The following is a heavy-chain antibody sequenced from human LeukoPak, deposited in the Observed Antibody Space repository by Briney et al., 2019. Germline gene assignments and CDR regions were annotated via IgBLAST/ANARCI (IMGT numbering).Heavy chain of an antibody. CDR2: IYNDGSST. J-gene: IGHJ3*02. CDR3: ARVRGGSGRSYAADAFDI. CDR1: GFTFSNYW. Sequence: GGSLRLSCAASGFTFSNYWMHWFRQAPGKGLVWFPRIYNDGSSTSYADSVKGRFTISRDNAKSTLYLQMNSLRADDTAVFYCARVRGGSGRSYAADAFDIWGQGTMVTVSS. V-gene: IGHV3-74*01. D-gene: IGHD1-26*01.